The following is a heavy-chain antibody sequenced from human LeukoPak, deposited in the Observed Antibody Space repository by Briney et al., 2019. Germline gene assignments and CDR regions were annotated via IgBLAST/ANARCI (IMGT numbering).Heavy chain of an antibody. CDR2: ITGSDDRT. CDR3: AKGPQLGSGYHPDY. V-gene: IGHV3-23*01. D-gene: IGHD3-22*01. Sequence: GGSLRLSCAASGFTFSNAAMTEVRQPPGKGVEGVSTITGSDDRTYYEDSVKGRFTISRDYSKNTLHLQMNSLRVEDTAIYYCAKGPQLGSGYHPDYWGQGTLVTVSS. J-gene: IGHJ4*02. CDR1: GFTFSNAA.